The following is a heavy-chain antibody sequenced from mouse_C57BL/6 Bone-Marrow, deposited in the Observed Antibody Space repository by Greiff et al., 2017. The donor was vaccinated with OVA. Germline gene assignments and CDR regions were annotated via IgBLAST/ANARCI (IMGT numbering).Heavy chain of an antibody. J-gene: IGHJ2*01. CDR2: IHPNSGST. Sequence: QVQLQQPGAELVKPGASVKLSCKASGYTFTSYWMHWVKQRPGQGLEWIGMIHPNSGSTNYNEKFKSKATLTADKSSSTAYMQLSSLTSEDSAGYCCASPGRSEYYCGYGGKDPTLTVSS. D-gene: IGHD1-1*01. CDR3: ASPGRSEYYCGY. V-gene: IGHV1-64*01. CDR1: GYTFTSYW.